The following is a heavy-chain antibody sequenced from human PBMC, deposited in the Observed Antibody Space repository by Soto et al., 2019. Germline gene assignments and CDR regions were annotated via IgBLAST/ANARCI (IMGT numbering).Heavy chain of an antibody. CDR1: GFTFSSYG. D-gene: IGHD3-10*01. Sequence: QVQLVESGGGVVQPGRSLRRSCAASGFTFSSYGMHWVRQAPGKGLEWVAVISYDGSNKYYADSVKGRFTISRDNSKNTLYLQMNSLRAEDTSVYYYAKDLFSVHGSIVEAWYYGMDVWGQETTVTVSS. CDR3: AKDLFSVHGSIVEAWYYGMDV. CDR2: ISYDGSNK. V-gene: IGHV3-30*18. J-gene: IGHJ6*02.